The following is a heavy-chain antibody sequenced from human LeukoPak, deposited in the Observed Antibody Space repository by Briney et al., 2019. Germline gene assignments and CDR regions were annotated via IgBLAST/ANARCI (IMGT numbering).Heavy chain of an antibody. J-gene: IGHJ1*01. CDR3: VKDFPSPYPPVDFQH. Sequence: GGSLRLSCAASGFTFSSYSMNWVRQAPGKGLEWVSSISSSSSYIYYADSVKGRFTISRDNSKNTVDLQMNSLRVEDMARYYCVKDFPSPYPPVDFQHWGRGTLVTVSS. CDR1: GFTFSSYS. V-gene: IGHV3-21*01. D-gene: IGHD1-14*01. CDR2: ISSSSSYI.